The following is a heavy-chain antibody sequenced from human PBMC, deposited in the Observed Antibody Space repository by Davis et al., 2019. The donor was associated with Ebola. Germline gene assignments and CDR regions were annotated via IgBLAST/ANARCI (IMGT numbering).Heavy chain of an antibody. CDR3: ARDATYYFDSSGYYIAPNDAFDI. D-gene: IGHD3-22*01. Sequence: PGGSLRLSCAASGFTFSTYSMSWVRQAPGKGLEWVSSISSSGNYLYQPDSLKGRFTISRDNAKNSLYLQMTGLRPEDTAVYYCARDATYYFDSSGYYIAPNDAFDIWGQGTMVTVSS. J-gene: IGHJ3*02. CDR2: ISSSGNYL. CDR1: GFTFSTYS. V-gene: IGHV3-21*01.